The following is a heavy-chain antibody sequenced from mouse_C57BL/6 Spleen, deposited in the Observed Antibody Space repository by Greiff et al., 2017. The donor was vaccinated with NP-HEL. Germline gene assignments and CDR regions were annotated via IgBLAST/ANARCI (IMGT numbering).Heavy chain of an antibody. Sequence: VQLQQSGPELVKPGASVKISCKASGYAFSSSWMNWVKQRPGKGLEWIGRIYPGDGDTNYNGKFKGKATLTADKSSSTAYMQLSSLTSEDSAVYFCAKSPPTTDYAKDYWGQGTSVTVSS. CDR2: IYPGDGDT. CDR3: AKSPPTTDYAKDY. V-gene: IGHV1-82*01. J-gene: IGHJ4*01. CDR1: GYAFSSSW. D-gene: IGHD2-12*01.